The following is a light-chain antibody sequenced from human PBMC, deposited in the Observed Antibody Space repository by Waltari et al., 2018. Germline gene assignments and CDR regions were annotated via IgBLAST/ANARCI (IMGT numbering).Light chain of an antibody. Sequence: QSALTQPASVSGSPGQSITISCTGTSSDVGGYNYVSWYQLHPGKVPKLIIYEVSTRPPGVSNRLSGSKSGNTASLTISGLQAEDGADYYDSSFTDTSTWVFGGGTKVTVL. V-gene: IGLV2-14*01. J-gene: IGLJ2*01. CDR1: SSDVGGYNY. CDR3: SSFTDTSTWV. CDR2: EVS.